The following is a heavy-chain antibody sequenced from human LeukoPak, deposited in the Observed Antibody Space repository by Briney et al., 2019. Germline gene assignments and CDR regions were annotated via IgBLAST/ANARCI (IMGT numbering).Heavy chain of an antibody. J-gene: IGHJ4*02. Sequence: PGGSLRLSCAASGFTFSSYGMHWVRQAPGKGLEWVAFIRYDGSNKYYADSAKGRFTISRDNSKNTLYLQMNSLRAEDTAVYYCTIIMDFWSGSHFDYWGQGTLVTVSS. D-gene: IGHD3-3*01. CDR2: IRYDGSNK. V-gene: IGHV3-30*02. CDR1: GFTFSSYG. CDR3: TIIMDFWSGSHFDY.